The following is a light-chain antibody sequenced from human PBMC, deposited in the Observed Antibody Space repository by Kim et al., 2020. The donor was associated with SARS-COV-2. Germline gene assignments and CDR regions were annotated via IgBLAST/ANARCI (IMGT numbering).Light chain of an antibody. CDR3: QQDYNLLT. Sequence: EERVTLYGRARQRESSRNLKGYQQKQGQAPRHINYGESTRATGITGRCSGSGYGKDFILTISSLQPEDFAVYYCQQDYNLLTFGGGTKVEIK. CDR2: GES. J-gene: IGKJ4*01. CDR1: QRESSRN. V-gene: IGKV3D-7*01.